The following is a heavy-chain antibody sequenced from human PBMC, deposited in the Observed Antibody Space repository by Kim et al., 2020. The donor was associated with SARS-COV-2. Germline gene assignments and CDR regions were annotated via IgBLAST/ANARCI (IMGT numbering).Heavy chain of an antibody. J-gene: IGHJ4*02. D-gene: IGHD1-26*01. CDR2: IYYSGST. Sequence: SETLSLTCTVSGGSISSGGYYWSWIRQHPGKGLEWIGYIYYSGSTYYNPSLKSRVTISVDTSKNQFSLKLSSVTAADTAVYYCARGEGGSYSPFDYWGQGTLVTVSS. V-gene: IGHV4-31*03. CDR3: ARGEGGSYSPFDY. CDR1: GGSISSGGYY.